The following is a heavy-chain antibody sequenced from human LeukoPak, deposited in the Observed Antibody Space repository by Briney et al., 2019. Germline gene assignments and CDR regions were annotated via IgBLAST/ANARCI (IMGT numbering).Heavy chain of an antibody. CDR3: ARAVRFLEWLLYY. Sequence: ASVKVSCKASGGTFSSYAISWVRPAPGQGLEWMGGIIPIFGTANYAQKFQGRVTITADESTSTAYMELSSLRSEDTAVYYCARAVRFLEWLLYYWGQGTLVTVSS. V-gene: IGHV1-69*13. D-gene: IGHD3-3*01. CDR2: IIPIFGTA. J-gene: IGHJ4*02. CDR1: GGTFSSYA.